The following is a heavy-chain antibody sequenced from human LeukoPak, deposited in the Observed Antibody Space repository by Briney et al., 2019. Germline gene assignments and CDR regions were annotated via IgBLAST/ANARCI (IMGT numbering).Heavy chain of an antibody. D-gene: IGHD3-22*01. CDR2: ISGSGDST. Sequence: GGSLRLSCAASGFTFSTYAVNWGRQAPGKGLEWVSPISGSGDSTYYADSVKGRFTISRDNSKDTLYLQMSSVRVDDTAVYYCARDRGRYYDSRGFYWGYYFDSWGQGTLVTVSS. CDR1: GFTFSTYA. CDR3: ARDRGRYYDSRGFYWGYYFDS. V-gene: IGHV3-23*01. J-gene: IGHJ4*02.